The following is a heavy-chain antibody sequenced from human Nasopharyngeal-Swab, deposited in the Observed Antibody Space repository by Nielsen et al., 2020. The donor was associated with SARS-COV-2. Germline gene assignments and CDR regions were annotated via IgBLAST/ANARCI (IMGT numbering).Heavy chain of an antibody. CDR3: AKDKAMGPYYYYGMDV. J-gene: IGHJ6*02. D-gene: IGHD3-16*01. V-gene: IGHV3-48*03. CDR2: ISSSGSTI. CDR1: GFTFSSYE. Sequence: GESLKISCAASGFTFSSYEMNWVRQAPGKGLEWVSYISSSGSTIYYADSVKGRFTISRDNAKNSLYLQMNSLRAEDTALYYCAKDKAMGPYYYYGMDVWGQGTTVTVSS.